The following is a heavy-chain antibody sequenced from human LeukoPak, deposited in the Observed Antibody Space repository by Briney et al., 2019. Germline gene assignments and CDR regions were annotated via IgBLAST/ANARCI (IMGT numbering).Heavy chain of an antibody. D-gene: IGHD3-16*01. CDR1: GYSINNDYF. CDR2: IRHTGAT. CDR3: ATCAAYVAEGFDY. J-gene: IGHJ4*02. V-gene: IGHV4-38-2*01. Sequence: SETLSLTCAVSGYSINNDYFWNWIRQSPGKGLEWIASIRHTGATYYNPSLKSRVSIWLDRSKNQFSLSLTSVTAADTAAYYCATCAAYVAEGFDYWGQGSLVSV.